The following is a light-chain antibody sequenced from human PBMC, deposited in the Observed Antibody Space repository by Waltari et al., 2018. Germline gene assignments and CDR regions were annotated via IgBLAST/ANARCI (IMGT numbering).Light chain of an antibody. CDR3: QQYNNWLRGFT. CDR2: DAS. CDR1: HGVSGH. J-gene: IGKJ3*01. V-gene: IGKV3-15*01. Sequence: EIVMTQSPATLSLSPGERATLSCRASHGVSGHLTWYQQKPGQAPRLLSYDASTRATGIRARFSGSGSGTEFTLTISSLQSEDFAIYYCQQYNNWLRGFTFGPGTRVDIK.